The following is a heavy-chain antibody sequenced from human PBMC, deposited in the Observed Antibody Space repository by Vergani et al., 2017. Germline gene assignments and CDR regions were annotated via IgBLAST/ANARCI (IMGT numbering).Heavy chain of an antibody. Sequence: VQLVESGGGVVQPGRSLRLSCAASGFTFSSYAMHWVRQAPGKGLVWVSRINSDGSSTSYADSVKGRFTIYRDNAKNTLYLQMNSRRAEDTAVYYCARARGLEWLPLDYWGQGTLVTVSS. CDR1: GFTFSSYA. V-gene: IGHV3-74*02. D-gene: IGHD3-3*01. CDR3: ARARGLEWLPLDY. CDR2: INSDGSST. J-gene: IGHJ4*02.